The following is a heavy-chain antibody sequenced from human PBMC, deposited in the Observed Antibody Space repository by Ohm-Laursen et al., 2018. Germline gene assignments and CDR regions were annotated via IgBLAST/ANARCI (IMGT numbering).Heavy chain of an antibody. CDR2: INSDGSST. CDR3: ARSGNSDHSPLGY. Sequence: SLRLSCTASGFTFSSYWMHWVRQAPGKGLVWVSRINSDGSSTSYADSVKGRFTISRDNAKNTLYLQMNSLRGDDTSIYYCARSGNSDHSPLGYWGQGTLVTVSS. D-gene: IGHD5-12*01. CDR1: GFTFSSYW. V-gene: IGHV3-74*01. J-gene: IGHJ4*02.